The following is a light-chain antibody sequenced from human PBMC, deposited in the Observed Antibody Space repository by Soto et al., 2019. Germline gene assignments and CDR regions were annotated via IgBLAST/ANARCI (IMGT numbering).Light chain of an antibody. Sequence: EIVFTQSPATLSLSPGERATLSCRASQSVSSYLAWYQQKPGQAPRLLIYDASNRATGIPARFSGSGSGTDFTLTISSLEPEDFAVYYCQQRSNWRITFGQGTRLEIK. CDR1: QSVSSY. J-gene: IGKJ5*01. CDR2: DAS. CDR3: QQRSNWRIT. V-gene: IGKV3-11*01.